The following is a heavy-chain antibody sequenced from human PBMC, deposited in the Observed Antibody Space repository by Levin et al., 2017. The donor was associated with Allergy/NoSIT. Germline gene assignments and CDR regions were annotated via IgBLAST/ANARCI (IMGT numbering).Heavy chain of an antibody. V-gene: IGHV1-46*01. Sequence: GASVKVSCKASGYTFTSYYMHWVRQAPGQGLEWMGIINPSGGSTSYAQKFQGRVTMTRDTSTSTVYMELSSLRSEDTAVYYCARDRGPGAARPYIDWFDPWGQGTLVTVSS. J-gene: IGHJ5*02. CDR3: ARDRGPGAARPYIDWFDP. D-gene: IGHD6-6*01. CDR1: GYTFTSYY. CDR2: INPSGGST.